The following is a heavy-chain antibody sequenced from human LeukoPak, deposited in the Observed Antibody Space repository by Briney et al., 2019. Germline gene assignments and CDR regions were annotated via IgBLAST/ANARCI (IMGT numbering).Heavy chain of an antibody. CDR3: ARGYGDFRVEGRYFHS. D-gene: IGHD4-17*01. Sequence: SETLSLTCTVSGGSIRSYYWSWIRQPPGKGLECIGYIFYSGSTNYNPSLKSRVTISVDTSKNQFSLKLNSVTAADTAVYYCARGYGDFRVEGRYFHSWGQGTLVTVSS. J-gene: IGHJ4*02. CDR2: IFYSGST. CDR1: GGSIRSYY. V-gene: IGHV4-59*01.